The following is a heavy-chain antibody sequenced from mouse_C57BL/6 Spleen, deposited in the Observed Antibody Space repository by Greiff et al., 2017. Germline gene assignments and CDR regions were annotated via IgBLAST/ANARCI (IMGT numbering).Heavy chain of an antibody. CDR1: GYTFTDYY. V-gene: IGHV1-26*01. Sequence: VQLQQSGPELVKPGASVKISCKASGYTFTDYYMNWVKQSHGKSLEWIGDINPNNGGTSYNQKFKGKATLTVDKSSSTAYMELRSLTSADSAVYYCAREESPTSGVSYAMDYWGQGTSVTVSS. CDR3: AREESPTSGVSYAMDY. J-gene: IGHJ4*01. CDR2: INPNNGGT. D-gene: IGHD3-2*02.